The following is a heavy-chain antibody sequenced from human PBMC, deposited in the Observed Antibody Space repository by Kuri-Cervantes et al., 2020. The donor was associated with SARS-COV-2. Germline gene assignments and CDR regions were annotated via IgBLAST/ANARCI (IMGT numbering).Heavy chain of an antibody. CDR1: GFTVSSNY. D-gene: IGHD3-10*01. Sequence: LSLTCAASGFTVSSNYMNWVRQAPGKGLEWVSSISSSSSYIYYADSVKGRFTISRDNAKNSLYLQMNSLRAEDTAVYYCARDRPSNYYGSGSSLDAFDIWGQGTMVTVSS. J-gene: IGHJ3*02. CDR2: ISSSSSYI. V-gene: IGHV3-21*01. CDR3: ARDRPSNYYGSGSSLDAFDI.